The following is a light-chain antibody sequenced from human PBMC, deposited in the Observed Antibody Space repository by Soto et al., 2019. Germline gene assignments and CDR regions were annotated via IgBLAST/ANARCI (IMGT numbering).Light chain of an antibody. CDR1: QDISSY. Sequence: DIQLTQSPPFLTASVGDRVTITCRASQDISSYLVWYQQKPGKAPKLLIYSASTLESGVPSRFSGSGSGTEFTLTISSLQPVDFASYYCQQLNDYPRTFGQGTRVEIK. V-gene: IGKV1-9*01. CDR2: SAS. J-gene: IGKJ1*01. CDR3: QQLNDYPRT.